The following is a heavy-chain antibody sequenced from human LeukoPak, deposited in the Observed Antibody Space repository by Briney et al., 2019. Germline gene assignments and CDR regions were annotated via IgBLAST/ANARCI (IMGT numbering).Heavy chain of an antibody. CDR2: ISWNSGSI. J-gene: IGHJ2*01. V-gene: IGHV3-9*01. CDR1: GFTFDDYA. D-gene: IGHD2-15*01. CDR3: AKGGPGVSGDYWYFDL. Sequence: GGSLRLSCAASGFTFDDYAMHWVRQAPGKGLEWVSGISWNSGSIGYADSVKGRFTISRDNAKNSLYLQMNSLRAEDTALYYCAKGGPGVSGDYWYFDLWGRGTLVTVSS.